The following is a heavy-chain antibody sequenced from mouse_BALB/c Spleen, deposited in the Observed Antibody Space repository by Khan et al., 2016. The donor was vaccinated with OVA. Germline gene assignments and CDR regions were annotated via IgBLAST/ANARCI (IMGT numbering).Heavy chain of an antibody. CDR2: IYPGSGNT. D-gene: IGHD1-2*01. J-gene: IGHJ3*01. CDR1: GYTFTDYY. V-gene: IGHV1-77*01. Sequence: QVQLQQSGAELARPGASVKLSCKASGYTFTDYYINWVKQRTGQGLEWIGEIYPGSGNTYYNEKFKGTATLTADKSSSTAYMQLSSLTSEDSAVFFCARRNYFGYTFAYWGQGTLVTVSA. CDR3: ARRNYFGYTFAY.